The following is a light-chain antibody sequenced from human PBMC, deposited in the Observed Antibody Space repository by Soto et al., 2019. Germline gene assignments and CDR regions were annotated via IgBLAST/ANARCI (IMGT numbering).Light chain of an antibody. CDR2: DVS. CDR1: STDVGGYNY. Sequence: QSALTQPASVSGSPGQSITIFCTGTSTDVGGYNYVSWYQQHPGKAPKLMISDVSNRPSGVSIRFSGSKSGNTASLTISGLQAEDEADYYCNSYSSSTTLYLFGTGTKVTVL. J-gene: IGLJ1*01. CDR3: NSYSSSTTLYL. V-gene: IGLV2-14*01.